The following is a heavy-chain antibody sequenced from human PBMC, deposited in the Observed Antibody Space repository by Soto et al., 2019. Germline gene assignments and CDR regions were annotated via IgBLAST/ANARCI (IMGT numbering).Heavy chain of an antibody. CDR1: GFNFSGVS. V-gene: IGHV3-48*04. D-gene: IGHD2-2*02. J-gene: IGHJ6*02. CDR2: ISGRNTVT. CDR3: ARDGGVIIPGAIGGGYGMDV. Sequence: SGGSLRLSCEASGFNFSGVSMSWVRQVPGKGLEWVSYISGRNTVTQYADSVKGRFTISRDNAKNSLYLQLNSLTAEDTAVYYCARDGGVIIPGAIGGGYGMDVWGQGTTVTVSS.